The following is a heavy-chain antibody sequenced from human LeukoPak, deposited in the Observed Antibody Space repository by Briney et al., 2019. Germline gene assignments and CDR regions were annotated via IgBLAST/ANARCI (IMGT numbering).Heavy chain of an antibody. V-gene: IGHV1-69*05. Sequence: SVKVSCKASGGTFSSYAISWVRQAPGQGLEWMGRIIPIFGTANYAQKFQGRVTITTDKSTSTAYMELSSLRSEDTAVYYCAGSCSGGSCYSRYYFDYWGQGTLVTVSS. J-gene: IGHJ4*02. CDR3: AGSCSGGSCYSRYYFDY. D-gene: IGHD2-15*01. CDR1: GGTFSSYA. CDR2: IIPIFGTA.